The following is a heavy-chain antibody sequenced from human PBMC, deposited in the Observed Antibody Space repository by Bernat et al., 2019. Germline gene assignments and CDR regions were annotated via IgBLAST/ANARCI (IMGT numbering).Heavy chain of an antibody. CDR1: GFTFSSYG. CDR3: ASSYYYDSSGYYGFDY. D-gene: IGHD3-22*01. CDR2: IYSGGST. V-gene: IGHV3-NL1*01. J-gene: IGHJ4*02. Sequence: QVQLVESGGGVVQPGRSLRLSCAASGFTFSSYGMHWVRQAPGKGLEWVAVIYSGGSTYYADSVKGRFTISRDNSKNTLYLQMNSLRAEDTAVYYCASSYYYDSSGYYGFDYWGQGTLVTVSS.